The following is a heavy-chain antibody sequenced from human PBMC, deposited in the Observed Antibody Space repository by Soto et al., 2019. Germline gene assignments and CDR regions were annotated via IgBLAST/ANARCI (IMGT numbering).Heavy chain of an antibody. Sequence: PGGFLRLSCAASGCTFSDYYMSWIRQAPGKGLEWVSYISSSSSYTNYADSVKGRFTISRDNAKNSLYLQMNSLRAEDTAVYYCARDLPFIAVAGELFDYWGQGTLVTVSS. CDR3: ARDLPFIAVAGELFDY. D-gene: IGHD6-19*01. J-gene: IGHJ4*02. V-gene: IGHV3-11*06. CDR1: GCTFSDYY. CDR2: ISSSSSYT.